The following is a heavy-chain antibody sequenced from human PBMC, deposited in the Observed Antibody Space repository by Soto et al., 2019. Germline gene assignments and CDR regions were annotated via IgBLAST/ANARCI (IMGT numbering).Heavy chain of an antibody. V-gene: IGHV3-23*01. CDR2: LSDSGGST. CDR3: AREVRVRGFAFDI. Sequence: GGSLRLSCTASGFTFSSHAMTWVRQAPGKGLEWVSGLSDSGGSTYYADSVKGRFTISRDNSKNMLYLQMNSLRVEDTAVYYCAREVRVRGFAFDIWGQGTMVTVSS. CDR1: GFTFSSHA. D-gene: IGHD3-3*01. J-gene: IGHJ3*02.